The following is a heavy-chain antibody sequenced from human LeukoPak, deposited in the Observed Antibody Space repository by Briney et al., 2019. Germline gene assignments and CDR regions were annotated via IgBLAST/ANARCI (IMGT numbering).Heavy chain of an antibody. Sequence: GRSLRLSCAASGFTFSTYIMHWVGQAPGKGLDWVAVILEDGRYQSYAYSVKGRFTISRDNSKNTLFLQMNSLRSEDTAMYYCARGKANYGSGSDVWGKGTTVTVSS. D-gene: IGHD3-10*01. J-gene: IGHJ6*04. CDR2: ILEDGRYQ. CDR3: ARGKANYGSGSDV. V-gene: IGHV3-30*04. CDR1: GFTFSTYI.